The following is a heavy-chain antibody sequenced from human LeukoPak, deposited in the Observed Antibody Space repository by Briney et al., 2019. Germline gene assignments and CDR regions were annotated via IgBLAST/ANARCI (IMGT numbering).Heavy chain of an antibody. J-gene: IGHJ5*02. Sequence: PSETLSLTCTVSGGPISSYYWSWIRQPPGKGLEWIGYIYYSGSTNYNPSLKSRVTISVDTSKNQFSLKLSSVTAADTAVYYCAREFSDYDILTGYYRNNWFDPWGQGTLVTVSS. CDR1: GGPISSYY. CDR2: IYYSGST. CDR3: AREFSDYDILTGYYRNNWFDP. D-gene: IGHD3-9*01. V-gene: IGHV4-59*01.